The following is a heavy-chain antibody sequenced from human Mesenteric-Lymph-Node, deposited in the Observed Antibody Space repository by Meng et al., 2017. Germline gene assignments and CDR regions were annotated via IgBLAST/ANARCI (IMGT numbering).Heavy chain of an antibody. CDR2: INHSGST. D-gene: IGHD1-26*01. V-gene: IGHV4-34*01. CDR3: AKEGASA. CDR1: GGSFSGYY. J-gene: IGHJ4*02. Sequence: QGQLHQWGAGLLRPSETLSLTCAVYGGSFSGYYWSWIRQPPGKGLEWIGEINHSGSTNYNPSLKSRVTISVDTSKNQFSLKLSSVTAADTAVYYCAKEGASAWGQGTLVTVSS.